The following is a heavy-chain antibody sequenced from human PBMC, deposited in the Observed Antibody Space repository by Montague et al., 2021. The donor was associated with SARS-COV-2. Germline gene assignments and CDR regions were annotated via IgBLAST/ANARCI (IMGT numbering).Heavy chain of an antibody. D-gene: IGHD3-9*01. J-gene: IGHJ5*02. V-gene: IGHV4-39*01. CDR2: IYYSGXT. CDR1: GGSISSSSYY. CDR3: ARPVSYYDILSSSTNWFDP. Sequence: SETLSPTCIVSGGSISSSSYYWGWIRQPPGKGLEWIGSIYYSGXTXYXXXXKXRVTISVDTSKNQFSLKLSSVTAADTAVYYCARPVSYYDILSSSTNWFDPWGQGTLVTVSS.